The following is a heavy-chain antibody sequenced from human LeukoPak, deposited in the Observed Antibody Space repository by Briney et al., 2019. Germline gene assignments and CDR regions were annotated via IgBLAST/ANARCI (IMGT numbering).Heavy chain of an antibody. Sequence: ASVKVSCKASGYSFTTHGISWVRQAPGQGLEWMGWISSYSTYTTYAQKFQGRVTMTTDTSTSPGYLELRSLTSDDTAVYYCGRSYCSSTSCYKEWFDPWGQGTLVTVSS. V-gene: IGHV1-18*01. CDR1: GYSFTTHG. CDR3: GRSYCSSTSCYKEWFDP. D-gene: IGHD2-2*02. CDR2: ISSYSTYT. J-gene: IGHJ5*02.